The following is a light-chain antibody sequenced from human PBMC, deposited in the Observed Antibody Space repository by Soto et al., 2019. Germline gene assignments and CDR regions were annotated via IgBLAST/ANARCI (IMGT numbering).Light chain of an antibody. V-gene: IGLV2-14*03. J-gene: IGLJ1*01. CDR2: DVS. CDR3: FSYRRGSTLDDV. CDR1: SSDIGGYNY. Sequence: QSALTQPASVSGSPGQAITISCTGTSSDIGGYNYVSRCQPHPGQAPKLMIYDVSNRPSGVSNRFSGSNSGNTASLTISVLRAEAEDEAYCFSYRRGSTLDDVFGTGTKLTVL.